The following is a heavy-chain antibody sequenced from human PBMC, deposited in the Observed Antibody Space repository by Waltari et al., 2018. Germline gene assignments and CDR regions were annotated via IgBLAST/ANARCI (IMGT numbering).Heavy chain of an antibody. CDR3: ARDRVPVGNSPIFDY. CDR1: GGSISSSSYY. D-gene: IGHD5-18*01. J-gene: IGHJ4*02. Sequence: QLQLQESGPGLVKPSETLSLTCTVSGGSISSSSYYWGWIRQPPGKGLEWIGSIYYSGSTYYNPSLKSRVTISVDTSKNQFSLKLSSVTAADTAVYYCARDRVPVGNSPIFDYWGQGTLVTVSS. CDR2: IYYSGST. V-gene: IGHV4-39*07.